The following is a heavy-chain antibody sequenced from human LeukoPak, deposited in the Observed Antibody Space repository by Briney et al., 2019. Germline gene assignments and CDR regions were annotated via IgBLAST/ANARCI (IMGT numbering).Heavy chain of an antibody. D-gene: IGHD2-2*01. CDR1: GYTFTSYD. V-gene: IGHV1-8*01. J-gene: IGHJ5*02. Sequence: GASVKVSCKASGYTFTSYDINWVRQATGQGLEWMGWMNPNNGNTGYAQKFQGRVTMTRNTSISTAYMELSSLRSEDTAVYYCARADCSSTSCSNWFDPWGQGTLVTVSS. CDR2: MNPNNGNT. CDR3: ARADCSSTSCSNWFDP.